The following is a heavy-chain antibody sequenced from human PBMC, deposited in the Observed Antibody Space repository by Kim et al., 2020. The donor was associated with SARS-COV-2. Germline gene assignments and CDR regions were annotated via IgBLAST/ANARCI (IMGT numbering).Heavy chain of an antibody. CDR3: ARGGSSSTHRRTYYYYGMDV. CDR2: INAGNGNT. Sequence: ASVKVSCKASGYTFTSYAMHWVRQAPGQRLEWMGWINAGNGNTKYSQKFQGRVTITRDTSASTAYMELSSLRSEDTAVYYCARGGSSSTHRRTYYYYGMDVWGQGTTVTVSS. D-gene: IGHD6-13*01. CDR1: GYTFTSYA. V-gene: IGHV1-3*01. J-gene: IGHJ6*02.